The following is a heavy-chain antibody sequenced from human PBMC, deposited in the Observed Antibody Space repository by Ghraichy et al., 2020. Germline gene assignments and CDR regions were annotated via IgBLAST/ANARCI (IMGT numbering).Heavy chain of an antibody. CDR3: AHHYQSTVTSGPDSWFDP. Sequence: SGPTLVKPTQTLTLTCTFSGFSLSTSGVGVGWIRQPPGKALEWLALIYWDDDKRYSPSLKSRLTITKDTSKNQVVLTMTNMDPVDTATYYCAHHYQSTVTSGPDSWFDPWGQGTLVTVSS. V-gene: IGHV2-5*02. CDR2: IYWDDDK. D-gene: IGHD4-17*01. CDR1: GFSLSTSGVG. J-gene: IGHJ5*02.